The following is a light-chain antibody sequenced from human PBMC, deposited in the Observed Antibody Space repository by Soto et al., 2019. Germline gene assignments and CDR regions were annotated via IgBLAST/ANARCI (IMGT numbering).Light chain of an antibody. CDR2: AAS. CDR3: PTYYSAPWT. V-gene: IGKV1-27*01. J-gene: IGKJ1*01. Sequence: IQMTQSPSSLSASVGDRVTITCRARQGIGNYLAWYQQNPGKVPKLLIYAASTLESGVPSRFSGSGSGTDFTLTIDSLQPDDVATFYCPTYYSAPWTFGQGTKVEIK. CDR1: QGIGNY.